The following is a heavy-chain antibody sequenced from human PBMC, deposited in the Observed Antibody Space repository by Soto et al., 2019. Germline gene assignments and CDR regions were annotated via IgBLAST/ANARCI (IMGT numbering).Heavy chain of an antibody. V-gene: IGHV3-33*01. Sequence: GGSLRLSCAASGFTFSSYGMHWVRQAPGKGLEWVAVIWYDGSNKYYADSVKGRFTISRDNSKNTLYLQMNSLRAEDTAVYYCATTLLQHVPAGGLDVWGPETTLTVSS. CDR3: ATTLLQHVPAGGLDV. CDR1: GFTFSSYG. D-gene: IGHD2-2*01. CDR2: IWYDGSNK. J-gene: IGHJ6*02.